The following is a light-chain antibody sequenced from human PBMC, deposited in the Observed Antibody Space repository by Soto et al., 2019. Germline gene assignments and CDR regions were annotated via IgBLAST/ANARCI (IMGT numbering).Light chain of an antibody. V-gene: IGKV3-11*01. CDR3: QQRSDWRT. CDR1: QSVNSY. J-gene: IGKJ4*01. CDR2: DAS. Sequence: EIVLTQSPATLSLSPGERATLSCRASQSVNSYLAWYQQKSGQAPRLLIYDASNRATGIPARFSGSGSGTDFTLTISSLEPEDFAVYYCQQRSDWRTFGGGTKVEIK.